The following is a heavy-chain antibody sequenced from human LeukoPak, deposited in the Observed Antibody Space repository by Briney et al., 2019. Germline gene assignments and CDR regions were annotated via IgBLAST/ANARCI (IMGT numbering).Heavy chain of an antibody. V-gene: IGHV3-11*01. Sequence: PGGSLRLSCGASGFTFNDYYMTWLRQAPGKGLEWVSYISTHGSIIYYADSVKGRFTISRDNAKNSLYLQMNSLRADDTALYYCAPRLWGIAAAGTGESDYWGQGTLVTVSS. CDR1: GFTFNDYY. D-gene: IGHD6-13*01. CDR2: ISTHGSII. J-gene: IGHJ4*02. CDR3: APRLWGIAAAGTGESDY.